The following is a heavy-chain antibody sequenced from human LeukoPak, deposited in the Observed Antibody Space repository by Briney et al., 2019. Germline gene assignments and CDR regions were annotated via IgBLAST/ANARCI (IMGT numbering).Heavy chain of an antibody. CDR1: GFTFLGYW. V-gene: IGHV3-7*01. D-gene: IGHD1-26*01. Sequence: GGSLRLSCATSGFTFLGYWMTWVRQAPGKGLEWVANIKQDGSEQYYVESVKGRFTISRDNAKNSLYLHMNSLRAEDTAFYYCARDLVGAADWGQGTLVTVPS. CDR3: ARDLVGAAD. CDR2: IKQDGSEQ. J-gene: IGHJ4*02.